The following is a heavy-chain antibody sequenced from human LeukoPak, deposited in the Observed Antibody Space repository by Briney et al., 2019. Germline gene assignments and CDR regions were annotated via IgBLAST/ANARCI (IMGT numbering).Heavy chain of an antibody. CDR2: IYYSGST. D-gene: IGHD3-10*01. J-gene: IGHJ4*02. Sequence: PSETLSLTCTVSGGSISSYYWSWIRQPPGKGLEWIGYIYYSGSTNYNPSLKSRVTISVDTSKNQFSLKLSSVTAADTAVYYCARLGYGSGSYSPLDYWGQGTLVTVSS. CDR1: GGSISSYY. V-gene: IGHV4-59*08. CDR3: ARLGYGSGSYSPLDY.